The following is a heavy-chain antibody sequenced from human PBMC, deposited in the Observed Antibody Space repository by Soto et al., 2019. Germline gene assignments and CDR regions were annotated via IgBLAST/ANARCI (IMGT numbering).Heavy chain of an antibody. D-gene: IGHD4-17*01. Sequence: QLQLQESGSGLVKPSQTLSLTCAVSGGSISSGGYSWSWIRQPPGKGLEWIGYIYHSGSTYYIPSLKSRVTLSVDRSKQQFSLKLSSETAADTAVYYCARDHTVTTPSLIDIWGQGTMVTVSS. CDR3: ARDHTVTTPSLIDI. CDR1: GGSISSGGYS. J-gene: IGHJ3*02. V-gene: IGHV4-30-2*01. CDR2: IYHSGST.